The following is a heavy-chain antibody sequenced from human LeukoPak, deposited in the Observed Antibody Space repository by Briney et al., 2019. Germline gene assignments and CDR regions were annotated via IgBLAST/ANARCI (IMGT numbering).Heavy chain of an antibody. V-gene: IGHV4-30-4*01. CDR1: GFTFSNHDMH. CDR2: IYYSGTT. D-gene: IGHD1-1*01. J-gene: IGHJ5*02. CDR3: ARDRGRDGTGTTMDWFDP. Sequence: LRLSCAASGFTFSNHDMHWVRQPPGKGLEWIGYIYYSGTTYYNPSLKSRVTISVDTSKNQFSLKLSSVTAADTAVYYCARDRGRDGTGTTMDWFDPWGQGTLVTVSS.